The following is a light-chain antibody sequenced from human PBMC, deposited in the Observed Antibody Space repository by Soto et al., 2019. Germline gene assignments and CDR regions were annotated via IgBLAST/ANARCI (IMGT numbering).Light chain of an antibody. CDR3: CSYAGSNVV. J-gene: IGLJ2*01. Sequence: QSALTQPASVSGSPGQSITISCTGTSSDVGSYNLVSWYQQHPGKAPKLMIYEGSKRPSGVSNRFSGSKSGNTASLTISGLQAEDEADYYCCSYAGSNVVFCGGTKLTVL. V-gene: IGLV2-23*01. CDR2: EGS. CDR1: SSDVGSYNL.